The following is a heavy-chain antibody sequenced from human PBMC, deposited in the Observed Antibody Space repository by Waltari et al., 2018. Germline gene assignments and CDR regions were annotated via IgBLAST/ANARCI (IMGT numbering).Heavy chain of an antibody. J-gene: IGHJ4*02. Sequence: ELVPCEAGGCLVKRGGTLSIARAGFGFTLSSLSTIWFSQAPGKGLEGGSSISSRSSYIYYADSVKGRFTISRDNAKNSLYLQMNSLRAEDTAVYYCASSITIFGVVNYWGQGTLVTVSS. CDR3: ASSITIFGVVNY. V-gene: IGHV3-21*01. D-gene: IGHD3-3*01. CDR2: ISSRSSYI. CDR1: GFTLSSLS.